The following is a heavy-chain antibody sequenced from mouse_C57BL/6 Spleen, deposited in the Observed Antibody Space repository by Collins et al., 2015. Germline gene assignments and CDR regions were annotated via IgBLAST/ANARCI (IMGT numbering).Heavy chain of an antibody. D-gene: IGHD2-2*01. CDR3: ARERAYGYDGAPFAY. Sequence: QVQLQQPGAELVKPGAPVKMSCKASGYTFTSYWITWVKQRPGQGLEWIGDIYPGSGSTNYNEKFKSKATLTVDTSSSTAYMQLSSLTSEDSAVYYCARERAYGYDGAPFAYWGQGTLVTVSA. J-gene: IGHJ3*01. V-gene: IGHV1-55*01. CDR1: GYTFTSYW. CDR2: IYPGSGST.